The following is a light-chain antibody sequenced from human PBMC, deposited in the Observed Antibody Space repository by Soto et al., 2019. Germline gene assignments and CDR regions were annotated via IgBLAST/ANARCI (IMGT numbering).Light chain of an antibody. CDR2: ATS. V-gene: IGKV3-20*01. Sequence: IVLTQSPGTLSLSPGEGATLSCRTSQSVSIRHLAWYQQRPGQAPRLLIYATSDRATGTPDRFSGSGSGTEFILTITSLEPEDFAVYYCQQYGTSWTFGQGTKVE. CDR3: QQYGTSWT. CDR1: QSVSIRH. J-gene: IGKJ1*01.